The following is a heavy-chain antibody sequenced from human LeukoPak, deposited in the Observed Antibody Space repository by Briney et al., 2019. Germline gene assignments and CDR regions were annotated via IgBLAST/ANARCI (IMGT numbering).Heavy chain of an antibody. V-gene: IGHV4-4*02. CDR2: ISHTGNT. D-gene: IGHD2-2*01. CDR3: ARFTVPQYCTSTSCTGDYFDY. Sequence: SGTLSLTCAVSGGSISSNNWWSWVRLPLGKGLEWIGEISHTGNTNYNPSLKSRLTMSVDKSKNQFSLKLSSVTAADTALYYCARFTVPQYCTSTSCTGDYFDYWGQGTLVTVSS. J-gene: IGHJ4*02. CDR1: GGSISSNNW.